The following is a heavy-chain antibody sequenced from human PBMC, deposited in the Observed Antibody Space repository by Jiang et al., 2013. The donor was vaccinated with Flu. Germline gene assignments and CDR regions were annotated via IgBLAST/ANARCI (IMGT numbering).Heavy chain of an antibody. CDR2: IYYSGST. CDR1: GGSISSYY. J-gene: IGHJ2*01. CDR3: ARPIGVQGFWYFDL. Sequence: PSETLSLTCTVSGGSISSYYWSWIRQPPGKGLEWIGYIYYSGSTNYNPSLKSRVTISVDTSKNQFSLKLSSVTAADTAVYYCARPIGVQGFWYFDLWGRGTLVTVSS. V-gene: IGHV4-59*08. D-gene: IGHD2-8*01.